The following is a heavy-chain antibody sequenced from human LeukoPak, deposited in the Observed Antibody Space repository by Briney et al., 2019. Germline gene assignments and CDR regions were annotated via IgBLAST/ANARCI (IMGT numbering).Heavy chain of an antibody. V-gene: IGHV1-69*13. D-gene: IGHD6-13*01. CDR1: EGTFSGYA. CDR2: IIPIFGTA. CDR3: ARSIAAAGYFDY. J-gene: IGHJ4*02. Sequence: SVKVSCKASEGTFSGYAISWVRQAPGQGLEWMGGIIPIFGTANYAQKFQGRVTITADESTSTAYMELSSLRSEDTAVYYCARSIAAAGYFDYWGQGTLVTVSS.